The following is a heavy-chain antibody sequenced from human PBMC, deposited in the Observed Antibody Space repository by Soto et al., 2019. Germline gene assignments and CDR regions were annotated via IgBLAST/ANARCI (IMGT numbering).Heavy chain of an antibody. CDR1: GFTFSSYA. CDR3: AKFSGSSWYRNWFDP. J-gene: IGHJ5*02. Sequence: PGGSLRLSCAASGFTFSSYAMSWVRQAPGKGLEWVSAISGSGGSTYYADSVKGRFTISRDNSKNTLYLQMNSLRAEDTAVYYCAKFSGSSWYRNWFDPWGQGTLVTVYS. CDR2: ISGSGGST. V-gene: IGHV3-23*01. D-gene: IGHD6-13*01.